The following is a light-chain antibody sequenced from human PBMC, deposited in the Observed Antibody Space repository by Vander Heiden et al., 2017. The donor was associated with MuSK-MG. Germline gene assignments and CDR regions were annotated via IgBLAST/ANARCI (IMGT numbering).Light chain of an antibody. Sequence: EIVLTPSPGTLSLSPGERATLSCRASQSVSSSYLAWYQQKPGQAPRLLIYGASSRATGIPDRFSGSGSGTDFTLTISRLEPEDFAVYYCQQYGSSRFTFGHGTKVDIK. CDR1: QSVSSSY. CDR2: GAS. V-gene: IGKV3-20*01. CDR3: QQYGSSRFT. J-gene: IGKJ3*01.